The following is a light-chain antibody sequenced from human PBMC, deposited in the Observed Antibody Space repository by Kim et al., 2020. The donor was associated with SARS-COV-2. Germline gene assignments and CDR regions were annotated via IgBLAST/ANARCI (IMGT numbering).Light chain of an antibody. J-gene: IGKJ2*01. V-gene: IGKV6-21*01. CDR1: QTIGSN. Sequence: SVTPKEKVTITCRASQTIGSNLHWYQQKPDQSPKLLIKYASQSFSGVPSRFGGSGSGTDFTLTIDSLEAEDAATYYCHQSSSFPHTFGQGTKLEI. CDR3: HQSSSFPHT. CDR2: YAS.